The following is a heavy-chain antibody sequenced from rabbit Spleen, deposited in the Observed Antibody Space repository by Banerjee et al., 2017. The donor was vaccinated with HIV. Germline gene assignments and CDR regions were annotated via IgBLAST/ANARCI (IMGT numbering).Heavy chain of an antibody. D-gene: IGHD4-1*01. CDR2: IDPVFGIT. Sequence: QSLEESGGDLVKPGASLTLTCTASGFDFSSYGVSWVRQAPGKGLEWIGYIDPVFGITYFANWVNGRFTISSHNAQNTLFLQLNSLTVADTATYFCVREVAAKFSLWGQGTLVTVS. J-gene: IGHJ4*01. CDR1: GFDFSSYG. V-gene: IGHV1S7*01. CDR3: VREVAAKFSL.